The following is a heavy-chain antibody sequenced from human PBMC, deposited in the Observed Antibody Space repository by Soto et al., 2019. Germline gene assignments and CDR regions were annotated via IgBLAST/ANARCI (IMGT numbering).Heavy chain of an antibody. CDR3: SKDHRYSSSSRRPKYYFDY. J-gene: IGHJ4*02. CDR2: IYSGGST. Sequence: GGSLRLSCAASGFTVSSNYMSWVRQAPGKGLEWVSVIYSGGSTYYADSVKGRFTISRDNSKNTLYLQMSSLRAEDTAVYFCSKDHRYSSSSRRPKYYFDYWGQGTLVTVSS. CDR1: GFTVSSNY. D-gene: IGHD6-6*01. V-gene: IGHV3-53*01.